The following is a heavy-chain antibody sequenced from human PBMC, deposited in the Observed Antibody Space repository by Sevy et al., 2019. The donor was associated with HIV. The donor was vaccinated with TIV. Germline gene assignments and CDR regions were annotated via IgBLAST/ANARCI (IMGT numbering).Heavy chain of an antibody. CDR2: INSDGSST. Sequence: GGSLRLSCAASGFTFSSYWMHWVRQAPGKGLVWVSRINSDGSSTSYADSVKGRFTISRDNAKNTLYLQMNSLRVEDTAVYYCARLRYCSSTSCYSYYGADAFDILGQGTMVTVSS. CDR1: GFTFSSYW. J-gene: IGHJ3*02. D-gene: IGHD2-2*02. CDR3: ARLRYCSSTSCYSYYGADAFDI. V-gene: IGHV3-74*01.